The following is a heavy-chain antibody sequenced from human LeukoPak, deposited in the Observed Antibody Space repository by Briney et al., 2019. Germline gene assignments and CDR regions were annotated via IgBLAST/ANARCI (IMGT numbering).Heavy chain of an antibody. J-gene: IGHJ4*02. CDR2: INAGNGNT. CDR3: ARAHHRFPTDY. D-gene: IGHD1-14*01. V-gene: IGHV1-3*01. CDR1: GYTFTSYA. Sequence: ASVKVSCKASGYTFTSYAMHCVRQAPGQRREWMGWINAGNGNTKYSQKFQGRVTITRDTSASTAYMELSSLRSEDTAVYYCARAHHRFPTDYWGQGTLVTVSS.